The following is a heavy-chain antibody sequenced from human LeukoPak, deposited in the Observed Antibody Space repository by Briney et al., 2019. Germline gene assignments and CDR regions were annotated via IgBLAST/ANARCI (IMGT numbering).Heavy chain of an antibody. V-gene: IGHV4-34*01. J-gene: IGHJ4*02. D-gene: IGHD3-22*01. Sequence: SETLSLTCAVYGGSFSGYYWSWIRQPPGKGLEWIGEINHSGSTNYNPSLKSRVTISVDTSKNQFSLKLSSVTAADTAVYYCARGRDGGSGYNPYFDYWGQGTLVTVSS. CDR2: INHSGST. CDR3: ARGRDGGSGYNPYFDY. CDR1: GGSFSGYY.